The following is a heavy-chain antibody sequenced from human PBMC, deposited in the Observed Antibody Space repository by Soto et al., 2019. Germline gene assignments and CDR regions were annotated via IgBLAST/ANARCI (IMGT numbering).Heavy chain of an antibody. Sequence: SETLSLTCSFSDGPISNYYWSWIRQPPGKGLEWIGHIYHSGRTYYNPSLKSRVGILVDTSKNQFSLNLNSVTAADTAVYYCARWVEVSLDYFDSWGQGTPVTVSS. D-gene: IGHD1-20*01. CDR3: ARWVEVSLDYFDS. V-gene: IGHV4-59*06. J-gene: IGHJ4*02. CDR2: IYHSGRT. CDR1: DGPISNYY.